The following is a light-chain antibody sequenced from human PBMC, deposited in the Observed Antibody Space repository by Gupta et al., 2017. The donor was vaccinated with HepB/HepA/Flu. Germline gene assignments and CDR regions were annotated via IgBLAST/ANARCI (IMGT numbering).Light chain of an antibody. CDR3: CSYAGSSLV. V-gene: IGLV2-23*02. Sequence: QSALTQPASVSGSPGQSITISCTGTSSDVGSYNLVSWYQQPPGKAPNLMIYEVSKRPSGVSNRFSGSKSGNTASLTISGLQAEDEAEYYCCSYAGSSLVFGGGTKLTVL. J-gene: IGLJ2*01. CDR1: SSDVGSYNL. CDR2: EVS.